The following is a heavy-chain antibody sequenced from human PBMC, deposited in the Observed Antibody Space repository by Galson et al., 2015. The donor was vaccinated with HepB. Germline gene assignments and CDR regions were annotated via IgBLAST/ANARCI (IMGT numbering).Heavy chain of an antibody. D-gene: IGHD6-13*01. CDR1: GFTFSSYS. J-gene: IGHJ4*02. Sequence: SLRLSCAASGFTFSSYSMNWVRQAPGKGLEWVSYISSSSSTIYYADSVKGRFTISRDNAKNSLYLQMNSLRDEDTAVYYCARDRGKYSSSWYPRFCYWGQGTLVTVSS. CDR2: ISSSSSTI. V-gene: IGHV3-48*02. CDR3: ARDRGKYSSSWYPRFCY.